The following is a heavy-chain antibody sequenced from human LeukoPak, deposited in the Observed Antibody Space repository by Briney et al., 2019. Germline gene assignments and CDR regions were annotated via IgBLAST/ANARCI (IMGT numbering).Heavy chain of an antibody. J-gene: IGHJ4*02. CDR3: ARDTVTMIRGGHTEIDY. CDR2: INTNTGNP. Sequence: ASVKVSCKASGYTFTSYAMNWVRQAPGQGLEWMGWINTNTGNPTYAQGFTGRFVFSLDTSVSTAYLQISSLKAEDTAVYYCARDTVTMIRGGHTEIDYWGQGTLVTVSS. CDR1: GYTFTSYA. V-gene: IGHV7-4-1*02. D-gene: IGHD3-10*01.